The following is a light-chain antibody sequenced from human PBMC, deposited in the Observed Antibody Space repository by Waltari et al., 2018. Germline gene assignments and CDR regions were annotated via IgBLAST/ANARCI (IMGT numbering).Light chain of an antibody. J-gene: IGKJ1*01. CDR1: QSINSW. CDR2: KAS. Sequence: DIQMTQSPSTLSASVGDRVTITCRASQSINSWLAWYQQKPGKAPKLLIYKASSLESGVPSRFSGSGSGTEFTLTISSLQPDDFATYYCHQYNSLSWTFGQGTKVEI. V-gene: IGKV1-5*03. CDR3: HQYNSLSWT.